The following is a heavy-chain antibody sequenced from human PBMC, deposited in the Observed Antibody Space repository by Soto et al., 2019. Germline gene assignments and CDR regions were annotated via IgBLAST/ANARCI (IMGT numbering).Heavy chain of an antibody. V-gene: IGHV1-8*01. CDR2: MNPNSGNT. D-gene: IGHD5-12*01. Sequence: ASVKVSCKASGYTFTSYDINWVRQATGQGLEWMGWMNPNSGNTGYAQKFQGRVTMTRNTSISTAYMELSSLRSEDTAVYYCARRSGYDGYYYYYMDVWGKGTTVTVSS. J-gene: IGHJ6*03. CDR1: GYTFTSYD. CDR3: ARRSGYDGYYYYYMDV.